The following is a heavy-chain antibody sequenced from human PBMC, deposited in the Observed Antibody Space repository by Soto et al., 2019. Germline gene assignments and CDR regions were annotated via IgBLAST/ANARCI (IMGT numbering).Heavy chain of an antibody. CDR2: IWYDGSNK. D-gene: IGHD6-13*01. CDR3: ARDKYSSSWYPYFFDY. CDR1: GFTFSSYG. Sequence: GGSLRLSCAASGFTFSSYGMHWVRQAPGKGLEWVAVIWYDGSNKYYADSVKGRFTISRDNSKNTLYLQMNSLRAEDTAVYYCARDKYSSSWYPYFFDYWGQGTLVTVSS. J-gene: IGHJ4*02. V-gene: IGHV3-33*01.